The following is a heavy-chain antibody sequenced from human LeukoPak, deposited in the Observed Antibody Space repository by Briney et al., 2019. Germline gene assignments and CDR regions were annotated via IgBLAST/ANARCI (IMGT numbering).Heavy chain of an antibody. CDR1: GFTFSSSA. D-gene: IGHD3-22*01. CDR3: VKDRSYYDSSEVPD. CDR2: ISASGGST. J-gene: IGHJ4*02. Sequence: GGSLRLSCAASGFTFSSSAMSWVRQVPGKGLEWVSGISASGGSTYYADSVKGRFTISRDNSKNTLYLQMSSLRAEDTAVYYCVKDRSYYDSSEVPDWGQGTLVTVSS. V-gene: IGHV3-23*01.